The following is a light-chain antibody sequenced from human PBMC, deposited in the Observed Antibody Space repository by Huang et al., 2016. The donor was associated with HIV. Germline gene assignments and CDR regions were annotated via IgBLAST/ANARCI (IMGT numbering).Light chain of an antibody. V-gene: IGKV1-33*01. J-gene: IGKJ3*01. Sequence: DIQMTQSPSSLSPSIGDRVTITCQASQDITNYLNCYQQKPGKAPELLSYDASNLETGVPSGFSGSGSGADFTFTISSLQSEDIATYYCQQYHNLPRGTFGPGTRVDIK. CDR2: DAS. CDR3: QQYHNLPRGT. CDR1: QDITNY.